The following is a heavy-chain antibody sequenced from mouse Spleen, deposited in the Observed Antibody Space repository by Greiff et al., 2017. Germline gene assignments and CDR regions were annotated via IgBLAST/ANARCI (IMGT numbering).Heavy chain of an antibody. Sequence: LQESGAELVRPGTSVKISCKASGYTFTNYWLGWVKQRPGHGLEWIGDIYPGGGYTNYNEKFKGKATLTADTSSSTAYMQLSSLTSEDSAVYFCARGRAARAAYAMDYWGQGTSVTVSS. CDR1: GYTFTNYW. J-gene: IGHJ4*01. CDR3: ARGRAARAAYAMDY. CDR2: IYPGGGYT. V-gene: IGHV1-63*02. D-gene: IGHD3-1*01.